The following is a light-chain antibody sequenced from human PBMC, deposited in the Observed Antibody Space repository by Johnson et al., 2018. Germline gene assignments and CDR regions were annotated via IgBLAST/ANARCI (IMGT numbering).Light chain of an antibody. CDR1: SSNIGNNY. CDR2: ENN. J-gene: IGLJ1*01. Sequence: QSVLTQPPSVSAAPGQKVTISCSGSSSNIGNNYVSWYQQLPGTAPKLLIYENNKRPSGIPDRFSGSKYCTSATLGITGLQTGDEADYYCGTWDSSLSAGNVFGTGTKVTVL. CDR3: GTWDSSLSAGNV. V-gene: IGLV1-51*02.